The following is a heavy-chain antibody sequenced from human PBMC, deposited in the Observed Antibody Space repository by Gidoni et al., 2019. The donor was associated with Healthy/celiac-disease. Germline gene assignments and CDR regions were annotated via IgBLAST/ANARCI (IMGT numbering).Heavy chain of an antibody. CDR1: GGSFRGYY. CDR2: INHSGST. D-gene: IGHD6-6*01. Sequence: VQLQQRGAGLLKPSETLSLTSAVYGGSFRGYYWSWIRQPPGKGLEWIGEINHSGSTNYNPSIKSRVTISVDTSKNQFCLKLSAVTAADTAVNYCARASGEQLVGGDYYFDYWGQGTLVTVSS. J-gene: IGHJ4*02. CDR3: ARASGEQLVGGDYYFDY. V-gene: IGHV4-34*01.